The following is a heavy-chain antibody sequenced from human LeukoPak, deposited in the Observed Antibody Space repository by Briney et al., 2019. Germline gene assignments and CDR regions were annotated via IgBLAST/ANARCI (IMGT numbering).Heavy chain of an antibody. CDR2: INHSGST. Sequence: SETLSLTCAVYGGSFSGYYWSWIRQPPGKGLEWIGKINHSGSTNHNPSLKSRVTISVDTSKNQFSLKLSSVTAADTAVYYCAAVEMATIGGAFDYWGQGTLVTVSS. CDR3: AAVEMATIGGAFDY. CDR1: GGSFSGYY. V-gene: IGHV4-34*01. D-gene: IGHD5-12*01. J-gene: IGHJ4*02.